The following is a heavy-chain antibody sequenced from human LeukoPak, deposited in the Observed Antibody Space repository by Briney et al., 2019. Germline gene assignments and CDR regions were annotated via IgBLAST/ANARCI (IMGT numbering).Heavy chain of an antibody. Sequence: SETLSLTCAVYGGSFSGYYWSWIRQPPGNGLEWIGEINHSGSTNYNPSLKSRVTISVDTSKNQFSLKLSSVTAADTALYYCARAGTTGYAFDIWGQGTMVTVSS. CDR2: INHSGST. J-gene: IGHJ3*02. CDR1: GGSFSGYY. V-gene: IGHV4-34*01. D-gene: IGHD1-1*01. CDR3: ARAGTTGYAFDI.